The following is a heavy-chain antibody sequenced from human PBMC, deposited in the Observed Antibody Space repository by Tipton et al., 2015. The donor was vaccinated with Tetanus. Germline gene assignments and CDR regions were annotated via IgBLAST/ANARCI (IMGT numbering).Heavy chain of an antibody. D-gene: IGHD1-14*01. Sequence: GSLRLSCAASGFTFTSYTMNWVRQAPGNGLGWVAAISGSRLTPYYADSVKGRFTISRDNSKNTLSLQLNSLRADDTAIYYCAKEALGVLNLWGKGTTVIVSS. V-gene: IGHV3-23*01. CDR1: GFTFTSYT. CDR3: AKEALGVLNL. CDR2: ISGSRLTP. J-gene: IGHJ6*04.